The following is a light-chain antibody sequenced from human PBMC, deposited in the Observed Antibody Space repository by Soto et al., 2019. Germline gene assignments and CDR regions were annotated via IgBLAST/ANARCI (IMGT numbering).Light chain of an antibody. J-gene: IGKJ1*01. CDR1: QSISNW. CDR3: QQSVT. Sequence: DIQLTQSPSALSASVGDRVTITCRASQSISNWLAWYQQKPGKAPKLLISKASNLESGVPSRFSGSGSGTEFTLTLRSLQPDDSATAYCQQSVTFGQGTKVEIK. CDR2: KAS. V-gene: IGKV1-5*03.